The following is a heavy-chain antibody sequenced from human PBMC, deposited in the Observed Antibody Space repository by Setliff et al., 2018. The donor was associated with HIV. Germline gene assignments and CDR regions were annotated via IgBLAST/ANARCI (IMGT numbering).Heavy chain of an antibody. CDR2: IYSSGNT. CDR1: GDFFSSDYY. D-gene: IGHD1-7*01. J-gene: IGHJ4*02. V-gene: IGHV4-61*01. CDR3: ARGHTWNYYGGDYFDY. Sequence: SETLSLTCTVSGDFFSSDYYWGWIRQPPGKGLEWIGYIYSSGNTNYNPSLESRVSISLDTSKNQFSLRLSSVTATDTAVYYCARGHTWNYYGGDYFDYWGQGSLVTVSS.